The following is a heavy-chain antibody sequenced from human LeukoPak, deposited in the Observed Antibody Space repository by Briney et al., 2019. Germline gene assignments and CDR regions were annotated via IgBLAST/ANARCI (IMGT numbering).Heavy chain of an antibody. D-gene: IGHD3-9*01. CDR2: IYCSGST. V-gene: IGHV4-59*01. J-gene: IGHJ4*02. Sequence: PSETLSLTCAVSGGSMRDYYWSWIRQPPGKGLEWIGNIYCSGSTNYNPSLKSRVTISVDTSKNQFSLKVRSVTAADTAVYYCARGFGYYDVLTAFWGQGTLVTVSS. CDR3: ARGFGYYDVLTAF. CDR1: GGSMRDYY.